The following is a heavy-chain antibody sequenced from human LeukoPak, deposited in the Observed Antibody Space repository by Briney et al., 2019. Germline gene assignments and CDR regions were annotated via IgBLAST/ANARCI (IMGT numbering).Heavy chain of an antibody. V-gene: IGHV3-23*01. Sequence: PGGSLRLSCAASGFTLSSYAMSWVRHAPGKGLEWVSAISTSGGSTYYADTVKGRFTISRDNSKNTLYLQMNSLSAEDTAVYYCAKRASPPYYFDYWGQGTLVTVSS. CDR3: AKRASPPYYFDY. CDR1: GFTLSSYA. J-gene: IGHJ4*02. CDR2: ISTSGGST.